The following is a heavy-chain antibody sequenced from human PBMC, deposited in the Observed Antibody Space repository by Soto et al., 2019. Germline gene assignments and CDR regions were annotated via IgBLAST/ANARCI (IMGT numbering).Heavy chain of an antibody. D-gene: IGHD4-4*01. V-gene: IGHV1-18*04. CDR1: GYSFTSHG. CDR3: AKLMTTVTTDWFDP. J-gene: IGHJ5*02. Sequence: VSCKASGYSFTSHGISWVRQAPGQGLEWMGWISAYNGNTNYAQKLQGRVTMTTDTSKNTLYLQMNSLRAEDTAVYYCAKLMTTVTTDWFDPWGQGTLVTVSS. CDR2: ISAYNGNT.